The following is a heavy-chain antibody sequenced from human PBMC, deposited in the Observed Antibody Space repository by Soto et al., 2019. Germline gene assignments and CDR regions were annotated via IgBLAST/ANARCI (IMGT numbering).Heavy chain of an antibody. CDR1: GNTFTNYW. CDR2: IYPGDSDT. J-gene: IGHJ6*02. CDR3: AASIFYYGMDV. V-gene: IGHV5-51*01. Sequence: EVQLVQSGAEVKKPGESLKISCKGSGNTFTNYWIGRVRQMPGKGPEWMGIIYPGDSDTKYNPSFQGQVTISADKSITTTYLQWSSLKASDTAIYYCAASIFYYGMDVWGQGTTVTVSS.